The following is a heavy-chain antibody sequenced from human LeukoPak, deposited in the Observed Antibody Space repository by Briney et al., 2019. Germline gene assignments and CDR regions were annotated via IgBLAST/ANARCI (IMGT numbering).Heavy chain of an antibody. CDR3: ARRRVTIFGVVILRTYGMDV. V-gene: IGHV4-30-2*01. CDR2: IYHSGST. J-gene: IGHJ6*02. D-gene: IGHD3-3*01. CDR1: GGSISSGGYS. Sequence: SETLSLTCAVSGGSISSGGYSWSWIRQPPGKGLEWIGYIYHSGSTYYNPSLKSRVTISVDRSKNQFSLKLSSVTAADTAVYYCARRRVTIFGVVILRTYGMDVWGQGTTVTVSS.